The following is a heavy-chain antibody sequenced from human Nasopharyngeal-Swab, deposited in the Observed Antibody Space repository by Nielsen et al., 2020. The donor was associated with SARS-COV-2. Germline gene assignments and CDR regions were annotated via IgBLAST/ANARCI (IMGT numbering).Heavy chain of an antibody. CDR2: IYYSGST. J-gene: IGHJ6*03. Sequence: SETLSLTCTVSGGSISSYYWSWIRQPPGKGLEWIGYIYYSGSTNYNPSLKSRVTISVDTSKNQFSLKLSSVTAADTAVYYCARGGDFWSGYYPSYYYYYMDGWGKGTTVTVSS. D-gene: IGHD3-3*01. V-gene: IGHV4-59*01. CDR1: GGSISSYY. CDR3: ARGGDFWSGYYPSYYYYYMDG.